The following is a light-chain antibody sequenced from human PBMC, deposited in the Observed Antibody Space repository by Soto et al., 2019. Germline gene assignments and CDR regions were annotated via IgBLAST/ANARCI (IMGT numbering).Light chain of an antibody. CDR3: QQYDSWPPWT. V-gene: IGKV3-15*01. CDR1: QSVRSN. CDR2: GAS. J-gene: IGKJ1*01. Sequence: EIVMTQSPATLSVSPGERATLSCRASQSVRSNLAWYQQRPGQAPRLLIYGASTRPTGIPARFSGSGSGTEFTLTISSLQSEDFGVYYCQQYDSWPPWTFVQGTKVEI.